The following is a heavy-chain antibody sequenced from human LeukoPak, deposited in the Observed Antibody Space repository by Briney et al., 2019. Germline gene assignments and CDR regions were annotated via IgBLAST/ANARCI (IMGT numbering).Heavy chain of an antibody. V-gene: IGHV3-66*01. D-gene: IGHD5-24*01. CDR2: IHRDGPT. CDR3: ARGYNTAVKNFDY. CDR1: GFTVSSTY. Sequence: PGGSLRLSCAASGFTVSSTYMSWVRQAPGKGLEWVSVIHRDGPTYYADSVKGRFTISRDNSKNTLFLQMSSLRAEDTAVHYCARGYNTAVKNFDYWGQGTLVTVSS. J-gene: IGHJ4*02.